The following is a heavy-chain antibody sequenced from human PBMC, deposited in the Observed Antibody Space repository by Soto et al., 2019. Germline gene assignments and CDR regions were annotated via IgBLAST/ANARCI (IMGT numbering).Heavy chain of an antibody. Sequence: QVQLVQSGAEVKKPGASVKVSCKASGYTFTSYGISWVRQAPGQGLEGMGWISAYNGNTNYAQKLQGKVTMTTDTSTSTAYMELRSLRSDDTAVYYCARPGRRPPYYYYGMDVWGQGTTVTVSS. CDR2: ISAYNGNT. CDR3: ARPGRRPPYYYYGMDV. V-gene: IGHV1-18*04. CDR1: GYTFTSYG. D-gene: IGHD1-1*01. J-gene: IGHJ6*02.